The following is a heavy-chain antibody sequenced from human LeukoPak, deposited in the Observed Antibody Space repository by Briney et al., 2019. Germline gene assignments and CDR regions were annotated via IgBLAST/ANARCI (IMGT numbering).Heavy chain of an antibody. J-gene: IGHJ3*02. CDR1: GFTFSSYA. CDR3: AKDPPRYCSSTSCPSADAFDI. Sequence: GRSLRLSCAASGFTFSSYAMHWVRQAPGKGLEWVAVISYDGSNKYYADSVKGRFTISRDNSKNTLYLQMNSLRAEDTAVYYCAKDPPRYCSSTSCPSADAFDIWGQGTMVTVSS. CDR2: ISYDGSNK. D-gene: IGHD2-2*01. V-gene: IGHV3-30-3*01.